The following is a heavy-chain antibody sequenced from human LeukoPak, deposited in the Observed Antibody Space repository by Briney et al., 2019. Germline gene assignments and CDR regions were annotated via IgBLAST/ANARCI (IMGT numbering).Heavy chain of an antibody. Sequence: GGSLRLSCAASGFTFSRNSMSWVRQAPGRGLEWVSLISGSGGSTYYADSVKGRFTISRDNSKNTLYLQMNSLRAEDTAIYYCAKEVAYCGRDCHSLLDYWGQGPLVTVSS. CDR3: AKEVAYCGRDCHSLLDY. J-gene: IGHJ4*02. V-gene: IGHV3-23*01. CDR2: ISGSGGST. D-gene: IGHD2-21*02. CDR1: GFTFSRNS.